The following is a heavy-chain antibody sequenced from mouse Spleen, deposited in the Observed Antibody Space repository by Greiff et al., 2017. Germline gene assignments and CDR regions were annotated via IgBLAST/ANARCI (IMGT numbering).Heavy chain of an antibody. CDR1: GFTFSSYY. CDR2: ISSGGGST. J-gene: IGHJ2*01. CDR3: ARVIYDGYYSYFDY. Sequence: EVKLVESGGGLVKLGGSLKLSCAASGFTFSSYYMSWVRQTPEKRLEWVATISSGGGSTYYPDSVKGRFTISRDNAKNTLYLQMSSLNSEDTAVYYCARVIYDGYYSYFDYWGQGTTLTVSS. D-gene: IGHD2-3*01. V-gene: IGHV5-9*04.